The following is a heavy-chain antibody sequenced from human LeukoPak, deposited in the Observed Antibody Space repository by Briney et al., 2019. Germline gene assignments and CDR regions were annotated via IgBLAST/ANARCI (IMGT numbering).Heavy chain of an antibody. J-gene: IGHJ4*02. D-gene: IGHD2-8*01. CDR1: GYSISSGYY. V-gene: IGHV4-38-2*02. CDR2: IYYSGST. Sequence: PSETLSLTCTVSGYSISSGYYWGWIRQPPGKGLEWIGSIYYSGSTYYNPSLKSRVTISVDTSKNQFSLKLSSVTAADTAVYYCARDCTKAEFDYWGQGTLVTVSS. CDR3: ARDCTKAEFDY.